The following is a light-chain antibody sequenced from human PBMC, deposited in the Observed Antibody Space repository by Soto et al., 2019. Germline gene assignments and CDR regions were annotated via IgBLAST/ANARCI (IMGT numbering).Light chain of an antibody. V-gene: IGKV1-33*01. J-gene: IGKJ1*01. CDR2: DAS. Sequence: DIQITQSPSSLSSSVGDRVTITCQAIQDINKFLNWYQQQPGKAPKVLIYDASKLQTGVPSRFSGRGSGKDFTFTISSLQPDDSGTYYCQQFYDLPITFGQGTKVDIK. CDR3: QQFYDLPIT. CDR1: QDINKF.